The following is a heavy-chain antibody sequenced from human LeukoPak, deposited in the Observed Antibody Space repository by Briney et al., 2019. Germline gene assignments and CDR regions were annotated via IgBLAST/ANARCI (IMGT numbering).Heavy chain of an antibody. CDR3: ARVAINDYGDYFDD. V-gene: IGHV3-48*03. CDR2: ISSSDSTI. CDR1: GGPINSSSHY. J-gene: IGHJ4*02. Sequence: LSLPCTVSGGPINSSSHYWGWVRQPPGKGLEGVSYISSSDSTIYYAESVKGRFTISRDNAKNSPKLQMNILRTEDTSVYYCARVAINDYGDYFDDWGQGTLVTVSS. D-gene: IGHD4-17*01.